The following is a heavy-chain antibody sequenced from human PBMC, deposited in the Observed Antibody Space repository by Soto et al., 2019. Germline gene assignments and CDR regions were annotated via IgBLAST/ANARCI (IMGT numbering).Heavy chain of an antibody. CDR2: IYQSGST. CDR1: GGAIIVGGYS. V-gene: IGHV4-30-2*01. CDR3: ARVGETNGYYYFDY. Sequence: SETLSLTCAVSGGAIIVGGYSLGWIRQPPGKGLEWIGYIYQSGSTYYNPSLKSRVTISLDRSKNQFSLMLNSVTAADTAVYYCARVGETNGYYYFDYWGQGTLVTVSS. D-gene: IGHD2-8*01. J-gene: IGHJ4*02.